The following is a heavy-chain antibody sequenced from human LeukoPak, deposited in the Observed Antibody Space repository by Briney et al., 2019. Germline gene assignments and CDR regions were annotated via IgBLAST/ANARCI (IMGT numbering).Heavy chain of an antibody. D-gene: IGHD6-19*01. CDR3: AKGLRYSSGWAFDY. Sequence: GGSLRLSCAASGFTLSSYSMNWVRQAPGKGLEWVSSISSSSSYIYYADSVKGRFTISRDNAKNSLYLQMNSLRAEDTALYYCAKGLRYSSGWAFDYWGQGTLVTVSS. CDR2: ISSSSSYI. CDR1: GFTLSSYS. J-gene: IGHJ4*02. V-gene: IGHV3-21*04.